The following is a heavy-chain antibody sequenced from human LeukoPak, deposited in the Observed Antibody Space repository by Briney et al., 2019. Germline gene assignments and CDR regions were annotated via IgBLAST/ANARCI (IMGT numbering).Heavy chain of an antibody. CDR2: ISAYNGNT. V-gene: IGHV1-18*01. CDR3: ARDCWGSCLAAFLDY. J-gene: IGHJ4*02. Sequence: ASVKASCKASGYTFTSYGISWVRQAPGQGLEWMGWISAYNGNTNYAQKLQGRVTMTTDTSTSTAYMELRSLRSDDTAVYYCARDCWGSCLAAFLDYWGQGTLVTVSS. CDR1: GYTFTSYG. D-gene: IGHD3-16*01.